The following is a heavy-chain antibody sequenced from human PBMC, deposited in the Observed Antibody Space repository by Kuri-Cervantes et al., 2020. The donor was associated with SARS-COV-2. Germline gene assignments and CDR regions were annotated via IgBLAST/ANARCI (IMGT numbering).Heavy chain of an antibody. CDR2: IYYSGST. D-gene: IGHD4-17*01. CDR1: GGPISSYY. J-gene: IGHJ4*02. CDR3: ARGASYGDFDY. V-gene: IGHV4-59*01. Sequence: SETRSLTCTVSGGPISSYYWSWIRHPPGKGLEWIGYIYYSGSTNYNPSLKSRVTKSVDTSKNQFSPKLSSVTAADTAVYYCARGASYGDFDYLGQGTLVTVSS.